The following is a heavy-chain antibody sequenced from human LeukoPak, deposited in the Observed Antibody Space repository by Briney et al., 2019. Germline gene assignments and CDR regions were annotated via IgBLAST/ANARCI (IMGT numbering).Heavy chain of an antibody. Sequence: PGGSLRLSCTVSGFTVSSNSMSWVRQAPGKGLEWVSFIYSGGNTHYSDSVKGRFTISIDNSKNTLYLQMNSLRADDTAVYYCARRAGEYSHPYDYWGQGTLVTVSS. J-gene: IGHJ4*02. D-gene: IGHD4-17*01. CDR3: ARRAGEYSHPYDY. CDR1: GFTVSSNS. CDR2: IYSGGNT. V-gene: IGHV3-53*01.